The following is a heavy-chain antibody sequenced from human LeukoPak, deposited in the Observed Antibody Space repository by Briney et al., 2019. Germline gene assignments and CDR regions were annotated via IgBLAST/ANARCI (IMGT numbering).Heavy chain of an antibody. V-gene: IGHV4-39*01. D-gene: IGHD2-2*01. CDR3: ARYTSSRARWFDP. J-gene: IGHJ5*02. CDR2: IYYSGST. Sequence: PSETLSLTCTVSGGSISSSSYYWGWIRQPPGKGLEWIGSIYYSGSTYYNPSLKSRVTISVDTSKNQFSLKLSSVTAADTAVYYCARYTSSRARWFDPWGQGTLVTVSS. CDR1: GGSISSSSYY.